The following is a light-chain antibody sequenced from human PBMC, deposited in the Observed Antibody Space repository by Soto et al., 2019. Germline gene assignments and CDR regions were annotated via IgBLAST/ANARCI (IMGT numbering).Light chain of an antibody. Sequence: DIQLTXSPSFLSASXXXXXTITCRASQGISSYFAWYQQKPGKAPKLLIYAVSTLQSGVPSRFSGSASGTEFTLTISSLQPEDFATYYCQQLNSYRLTFGGGTKVEIK. CDR1: QGISSY. CDR2: AVS. CDR3: QQLNSYRLT. J-gene: IGKJ4*01. V-gene: IGKV1-9*01.